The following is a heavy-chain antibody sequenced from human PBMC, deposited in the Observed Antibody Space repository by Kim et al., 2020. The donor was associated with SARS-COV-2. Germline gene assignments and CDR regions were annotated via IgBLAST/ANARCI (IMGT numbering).Heavy chain of an antibody. Sequence: GGSLRLSCSASGFSFSTYSMQLVRQAPGRGLEYILAISGNGGSTYYADSVKGRFTISRDNSKNTLYLQMNSVRTEDTAVYYCVKAGSTTRWYSDYWGQGTLVTVS. D-gene: IGHD2-15*01. J-gene: IGHJ4*02. CDR3: VKAGSTTRWYSDY. CDR2: ISGNGGST. V-gene: IGHV3-64D*09. CDR1: GFSFSTYS.